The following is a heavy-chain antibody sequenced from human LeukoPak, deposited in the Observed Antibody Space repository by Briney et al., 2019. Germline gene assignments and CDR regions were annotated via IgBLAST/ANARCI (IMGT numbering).Heavy chain of an antibody. D-gene: IGHD1-26*01. V-gene: IGHV4-34*01. CDR3: ARSRAFNSGAFDP. Sequence: SETLSLTCAVYGGSFSGYYWSWIRQPPGKGLEWIGYIYYSGSTYYNPSLKSRVTISVDTSKNQFSLRLNSVTAADTAVYYCARSRAFNSGAFDPWGQGSLVTVSS. CDR2: IYYSGST. J-gene: IGHJ5*02. CDR1: GGSFSGYY.